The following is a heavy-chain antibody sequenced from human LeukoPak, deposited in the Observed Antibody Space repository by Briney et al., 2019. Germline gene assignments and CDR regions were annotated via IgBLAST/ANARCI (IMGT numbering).Heavy chain of an antibody. CDR2: MNPNSGNT. J-gene: IGHJ6*03. CDR1: GYTFTSYD. Sequence: GASVKVSCKASGYTFTSYDINWVRQATGQGLKWMGWMNPNSGNTGYAQKFQGRVTITRNTSISTAYMELSSLRSEDTAVYYCARGAGSSSAYYYYYYYMDVWGKGTTVTVSS. CDR3: ARGAGSSSAYYYYYYYMDV. V-gene: IGHV1-8*03. D-gene: IGHD6-6*01.